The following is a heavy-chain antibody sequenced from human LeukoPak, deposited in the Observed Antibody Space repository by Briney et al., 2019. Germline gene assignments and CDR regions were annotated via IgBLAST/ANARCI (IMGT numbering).Heavy chain of an antibody. CDR1: GFTFSSYA. Sequence: PGGSLRLSCAASGFTFSSYAMRWVRKAPGQGLEWVAVISYDGSNKYYADCVKGRFTISRDNSKNTLYLQMNSLRAEDTAVYYCAKDSLVGAIYYYYYMDVWGKGTTVTISS. CDR2: ISYDGSNK. V-gene: IGHV3-30*04. J-gene: IGHJ6*03. D-gene: IGHD1-26*01. CDR3: AKDSLVGAIYYYYYMDV.